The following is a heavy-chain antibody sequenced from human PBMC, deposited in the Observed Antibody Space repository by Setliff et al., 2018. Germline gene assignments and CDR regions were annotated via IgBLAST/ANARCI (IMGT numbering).Heavy chain of an antibody. D-gene: IGHD3-3*01. Sequence: SETLSLTCTVSGGSISSSSYYWGWIRQPPXXXXXXXXXXXXXXSTYXXXSLKSRVTISVDTSNNQFSLKLSSVTAADTAVYYCARERMYYNFWSGYSDYWGQGTLVT. CDR2: XXXXXST. CDR1: GGSISSSSYY. CDR3: ARERMYYNFWSGYSDY. V-gene: IGHV4-39*07. J-gene: IGHJ4*02.